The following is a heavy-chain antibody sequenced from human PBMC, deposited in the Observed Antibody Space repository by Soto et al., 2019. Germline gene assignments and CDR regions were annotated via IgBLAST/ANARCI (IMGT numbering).Heavy chain of an antibody. V-gene: IGHV1-18*01. D-gene: IGHD2-2*03. CDR3: VRAGVLGIVVVPAANRFDP. CDR1: GYTFTSYG. Sequence: ASVKVSCKASGYTFTSYGISWVRQAPGQGLEWMGWISAYNGNTNYAQKLQGRVTMTTDTSTSTAYMELRSLRSDDTAVYYCVRAGVLGIVVVPAANRFDPWGQGTLVTVSS. J-gene: IGHJ5*02. CDR2: ISAYNGNT.